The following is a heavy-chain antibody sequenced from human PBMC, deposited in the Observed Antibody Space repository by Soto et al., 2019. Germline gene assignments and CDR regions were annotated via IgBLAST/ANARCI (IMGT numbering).Heavy chain of an antibody. Sequence: GGSLRLSCTASGFTCISYAMSWVRQAPGKGLEWVSAISGSGGSTYYADSVKGRFTISRDNSKNTLYLQMNSLRAEDTAVYYCAKVPTRSRHDWFDPWGQGTLVTVSS. CDR2: ISGSGGST. CDR3: AKVPTRSRHDWFDP. J-gene: IGHJ5*02. CDR1: GFTCISYA. V-gene: IGHV3-23*01.